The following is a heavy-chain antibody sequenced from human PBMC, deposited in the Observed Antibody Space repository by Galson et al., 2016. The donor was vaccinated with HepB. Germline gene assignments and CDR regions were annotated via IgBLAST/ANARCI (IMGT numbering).Heavy chain of an antibody. CDR3: GKDPNGDYIGAYDM. CDR1: GFIFSNYA. D-gene: IGHD4-17*01. V-gene: IGHV3-23*01. Sequence: SLRLSCAASGFIFSNYAMIWVRQAPGRGLEWVSATLGSGGTTLYADSVKGRFTVSRDNSKNTLYLQMDSLRAEDTATYYCGKDPNGDYIGAYDMWGLGTRVTVSS. J-gene: IGHJ3*02. CDR2: TLGSGGTT.